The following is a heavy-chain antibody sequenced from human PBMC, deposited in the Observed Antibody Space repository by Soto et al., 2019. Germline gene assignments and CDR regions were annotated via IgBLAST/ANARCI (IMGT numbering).Heavy chain of an antibody. D-gene: IGHD2-15*01. V-gene: IGHV1-2*02. CDR1: GYTFTGYY. J-gene: IGHJ4*02. Sequence: QVQLVQSGAEVKKPGASVKVSCKASGYTFTGYYIHWVRQAPGQGLEWMGWINPNSGGTKYPQKVQGRVTMTRDTSIRTVYMSLTGLKSDDTAVYFCARDLAKGGGSAGFDYWGQGTLVAVPS. CDR2: INPNSGGT. CDR3: ARDLAKGGGSAGFDY.